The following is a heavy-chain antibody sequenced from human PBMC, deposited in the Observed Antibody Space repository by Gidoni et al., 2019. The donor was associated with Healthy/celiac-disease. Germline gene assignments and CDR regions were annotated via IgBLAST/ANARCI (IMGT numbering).Heavy chain of an antibody. CDR2: ISYDGSNK. V-gene: IGHV3-30-3*01. CDR1: GFPFRSHA. D-gene: IGHD2-2*01. J-gene: IGHJ4*02. CDR3: ARDVYCSSTSCYGFDY. Sequence: QVQLVESGGGVVQPGRSLSLSCAAPGFPFRSHAMHWVRQAPGKGLEWVAVISYDGSNKYYADSVKGRFTISRDNSKNTLYLQMNSLRAEDTAVYYCARDVYCSSTSCYGFDYWGQGTLVTVSS.